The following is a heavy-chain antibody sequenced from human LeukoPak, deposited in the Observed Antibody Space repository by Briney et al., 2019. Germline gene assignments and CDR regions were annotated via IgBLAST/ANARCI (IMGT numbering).Heavy chain of an antibody. D-gene: IGHD6-19*01. CDR3: ARGVGRQQWLVPFDY. V-gene: IGHV1-69*13. CDR1: GGTFSSYA. CDR2: IILIFGTA. J-gene: IGHJ4*02. Sequence: ASVKVSCKASGGTFSSYAISWVRQAPGQGREWMGGIILIFGTANYAQKFQGRVTITADESTSTAYMELSSLRSEDTAVYYCARGVGRQQWLVPFDYWGQGTLVTVSS.